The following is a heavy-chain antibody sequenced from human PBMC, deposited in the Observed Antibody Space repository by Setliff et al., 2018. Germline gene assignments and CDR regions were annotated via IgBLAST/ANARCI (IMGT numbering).Heavy chain of an antibody. J-gene: IGHJ5*02. Sequence: PSETLSLTCTISGGFTSSFYWSWIRQAPGKGLEWIGYVDHSGSTNFSPSLKSRGTISVDTSKTQVSLTLRSVTAADTAVYYCARDVPLTTVTKNYFGPWGQGTLVTVSS. CDR1: GGFTSSFY. V-gene: IGHV4-59*01. D-gene: IGHD4-17*01. CDR2: VDHSGST. CDR3: ARDVPLTTVTKNYFGP.